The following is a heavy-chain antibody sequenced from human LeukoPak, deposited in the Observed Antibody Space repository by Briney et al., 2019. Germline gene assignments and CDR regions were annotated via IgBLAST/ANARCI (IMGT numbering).Heavy chain of an antibody. J-gene: IGHJ4*02. V-gene: IGHV3-30*02. CDR3: AKDAVGATAYYFDY. CDR2: IRYDGSNK. D-gene: IGHD1-26*01. CDR1: GFTFSSYG. Sequence: GGSLRLSCAASGFTFSSYGMHWVRQAPGKGLEWVAFIRYDGSNKYYADSVRGRLTISRDNSKNTLYLQMNSLRAEDTALYYCAKDAVGATAYYFDYWGQGTLVTVSS.